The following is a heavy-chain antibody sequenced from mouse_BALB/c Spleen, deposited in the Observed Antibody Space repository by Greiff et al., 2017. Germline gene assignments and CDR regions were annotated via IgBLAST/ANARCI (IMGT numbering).Heavy chain of an antibody. D-gene: IGHD1-1*01. CDR2: IWAGGST. CDR3: ARDGNYYGSSWYFDV. Sequence: QVQLKESGPGLVAPSQSLSITCTVSGFSLTSYGVHWVRQPPGKGLEWLGVIWAGGSTNYNSALMSRLSISKDNSKSQVFLKMNSLQTDDTAMYYCARDGNYYGSSWYFDVWGAGTTVTVSS. CDR1: GFSLTSYG. V-gene: IGHV2-9*02. J-gene: IGHJ1*01.